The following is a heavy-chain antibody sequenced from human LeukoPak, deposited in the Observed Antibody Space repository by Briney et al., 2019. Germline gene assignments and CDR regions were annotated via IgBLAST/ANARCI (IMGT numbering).Heavy chain of an antibody. V-gene: IGHV1-24*01. CDR3: ATDSSGWYYYYGMDV. CDR1: GYTLTELS. CDR2: FVPEDGET. D-gene: IGHD6-19*01. Sequence: ASVKVSCKVSGYTLTELSMHWVRQAPGKGLEWMGGFVPEDGETIYAQKFQGRVTMTEDTSTDTAYMELSSLRSEDTAVYYCATDSSGWYYYYGMDVWGQGTTVTVSS. J-gene: IGHJ6*02.